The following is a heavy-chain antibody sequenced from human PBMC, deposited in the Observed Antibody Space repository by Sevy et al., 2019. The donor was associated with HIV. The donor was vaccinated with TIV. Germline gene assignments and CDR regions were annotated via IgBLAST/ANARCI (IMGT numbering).Heavy chain of an antibody. D-gene: IGHD5-12*01. Sequence: GGSLRLSCAASGFTFNSYWMSWVRQAPWKGLEWVANIKQDGSEKYYVDSVKGRFTISRDNSQNSLFLQMNTLRAEDTAVYYCAREGSPYDTYYYYYGMDVWGQGTTVTVSS. CDR1: GFTFNSYW. V-gene: IGHV3-7*01. CDR2: IKQDGSEK. CDR3: AREGSPYDTYYYYYGMDV. J-gene: IGHJ6*02.